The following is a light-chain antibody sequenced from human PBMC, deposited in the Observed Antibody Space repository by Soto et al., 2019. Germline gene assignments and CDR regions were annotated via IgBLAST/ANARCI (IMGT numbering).Light chain of an antibody. CDR2: GAS. CDR3: QQYGSSGT. V-gene: IGKV3-20*01. CDR1: QSVSSRY. J-gene: IGKJ1*01. Sequence: TQSASTVSVSPGERATLSCRASQSVSSRYLAWYQQKRGQAPRLLIFGASNRATGIPDRFSGSGSGTDFTLTISRLEPEDFAVYYCQQYGSSGTFGQGTKVDIK.